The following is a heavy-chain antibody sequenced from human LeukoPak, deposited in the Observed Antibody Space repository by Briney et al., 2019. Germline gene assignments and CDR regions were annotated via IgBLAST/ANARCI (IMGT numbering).Heavy chain of an antibody. Sequence: SETLSLTCSVSDDSITMYYWTWIRQPPGKGLEWIGYVDHTGSTNFNPSLNGRVSISRDTTKNLFSLRLRSVTAADTAAYFCARGRVSSSTWYSTYYYYFYMDVWGKGTTVTVSS. CDR1: DDSITMYY. J-gene: IGHJ6*03. CDR3: ARGRVSSSTWYSTYYYYFYMDV. CDR2: VDHTGST. V-gene: IGHV4-59*01. D-gene: IGHD1-1*01.